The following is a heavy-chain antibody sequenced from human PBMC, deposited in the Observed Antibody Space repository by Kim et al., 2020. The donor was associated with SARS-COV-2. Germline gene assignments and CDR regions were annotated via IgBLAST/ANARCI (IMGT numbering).Heavy chain of an antibody. J-gene: IGHJ5*02. Sequence: TNYAQKFQGRVTMTRDTSISTAYMELSRLRSDDTAVYYCARIGYYDSQGPWGQGTLVTVSS. CDR3: ARIGYYDSQGP. D-gene: IGHD3-22*01. CDR2: T. V-gene: IGHV1-2*02.